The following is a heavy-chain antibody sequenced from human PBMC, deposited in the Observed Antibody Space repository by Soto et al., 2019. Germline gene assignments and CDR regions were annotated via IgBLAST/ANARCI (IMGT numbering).Heavy chain of an antibody. J-gene: IGHJ6*03. Sequence: EVQLVESGGGLVQPGGSLRLSCAASGFTFSSYWMSWVRQAPGKGLEWVANIKQDGSEKYYVDSVKGRFTISRDNAKNSLYLQMNSLRAEDTAVYYCARDPVVPAAEIYYYYMDVWGKGTTVTVSS. V-gene: IGHV3-7*01. CDR1: GFTFSSYW. D-gene: IGHD2-2*01. CDR3: ARDPVVPAAEIYYYYMDV. CDR2: IKQDGSEK.